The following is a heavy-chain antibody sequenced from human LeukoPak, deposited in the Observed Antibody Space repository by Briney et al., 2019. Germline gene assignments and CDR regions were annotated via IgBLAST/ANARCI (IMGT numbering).Heavy chain of an antibody. V-gene: IGHV3-21*01. D-gene: IGHD3-3*01. CDR1: GFTFSSYS. Sequence: GGSLRLSCAASGFTFSSYSMNWVRQAPGKGLEWVSSISSSSSYIYYADSVKGRFTISRDNAKNPLYLQMNSLRAEDTAVYYCATDDFWSGYSDYWGQGTLVTVSS. CDR2: ISSSSSYI. J-gene: IGHJ4*02. CDR3: ATDDFWSGYSDY.